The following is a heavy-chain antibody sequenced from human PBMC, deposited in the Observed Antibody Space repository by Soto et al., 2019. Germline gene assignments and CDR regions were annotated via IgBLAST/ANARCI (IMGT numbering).Heavy chain of an antibody. V-gene: IGHV3-9*01. CDR3: AKDSSSWYGYGMDV. Sequence: GGSLRLSCAVSGFTFDDYAMHWVRQAPGKGLEWVSGISWNSGSIGYADSVKGRFTISRDNAKNSLYLQMNSLRAEDTALYYCAKDSSSWYGYGMDVWGQGTTVTVSS. CDR1: GFTFDDYA. CDR2: ISWNSGSI. J-gene: IGHJ6*02. D-gene: IGHD6-13*01.